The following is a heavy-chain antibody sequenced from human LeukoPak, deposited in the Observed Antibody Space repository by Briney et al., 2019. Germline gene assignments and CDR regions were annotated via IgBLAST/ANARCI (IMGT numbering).Heavy chain of an antibody. J-gene: IGHJ4*02. CDR1: GGSFSNYF. CDR3: ARVNYDSSGYNFDY. D-gene: IGHD3-22*01. CDR2: IYYTGST. Sequence: KPSETLSLTCTVSGGSFSNYFWSWIRQPPGKGLEWIGYIYYTGSTNYNPSLKSRVTISLDTSKNQFSLKLSSVTAADTAVYYCARVNYDSSGYNFDYWGQGTLVTVSS. V-gene: IGHV4-59*01.